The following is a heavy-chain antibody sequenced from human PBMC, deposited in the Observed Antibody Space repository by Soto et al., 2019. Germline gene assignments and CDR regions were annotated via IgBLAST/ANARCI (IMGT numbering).Heavy chain of an antibody. CDR2: ISWNSGSI. V-gene: IGHV3-9*01. J-gene: IGHJ4*02. CDR1: GFTFDDYA. D-gene: IGHD6-13*01. Sequence: EVQLVESGGGLVQPGRSLRLSCAASGFTFDDYAMHWVRQAPGKGLEWVSGISWNSGSIGYADSVKGRFTISRDNAKNSLYLQMNSLRAEDTALYYCAKDAGIAAAGLYYFDYWGQGTLVTVSS. CDR3: AKDAGIAAAGLYYFDY.